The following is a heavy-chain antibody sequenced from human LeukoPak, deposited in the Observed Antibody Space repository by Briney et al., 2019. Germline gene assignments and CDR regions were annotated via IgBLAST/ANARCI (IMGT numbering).Heavy chain of an antibody. CDR1: GASIDSYY. D-gene: IGHD2-21*01. CDR3: ASLSIGPSPYFYYYMDV. CDR2: IYTSGNT. V-gene: IGHV4-4*09. J-gene: IGHJ6*03. Sequence: SETLSLTCSVSGASIDSYYWGWIRQPPGKGLEWIGYIYTSGNTIYNPSLKSPVTISMDTSKNQFSLKMRSVTAADTAVYYCASLSIGPSPYFYYYMDVWGKGTSVTVS.